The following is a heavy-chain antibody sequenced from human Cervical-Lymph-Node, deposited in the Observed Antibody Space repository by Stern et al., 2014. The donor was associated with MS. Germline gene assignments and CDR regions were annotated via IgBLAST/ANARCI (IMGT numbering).Heavy chain of an antibody. CDR3: TRWTGYSGSAPFDY. CDR1: GFTFSGSA. V-gene: IGHV3-73*01. Sequence: VQLVQSGGGLVQPGGSLKLSCAASGFTFSGSAMHWVRQASGKGLEWVGRIRSKTNNYATAYAASVKGRFTISRDDSKNTAYLQMNSLKTEDTAVYYCTRWTGYSGSAPFDYWGQGALVTVSS. J-gene: IGHJ4*02. D-gene: IGHD1-26*01. CDR2: IRSKTNNYAT.